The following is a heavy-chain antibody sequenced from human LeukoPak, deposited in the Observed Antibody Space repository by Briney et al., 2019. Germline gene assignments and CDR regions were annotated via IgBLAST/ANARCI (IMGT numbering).Heavy chain of an antibody. CDR3: ARGLYSSGWSGPFDY. CDR1: GGSFSGYY. D-gene: IGHD6-19*01. CDR2: INHSGST. Sequence: SETLSLTCAVYGGSFSGYYWSWIRQPPGKGLEWIGEINHSGSTNYNPSLKSRVTISVDTSKNQFSLKLSSVTAADTAVYYCARGLYSSGWSGPFDYWGQGTLVTVSS. V-gene: IGHV4-34*01. J-gene: IGHJ4*02.